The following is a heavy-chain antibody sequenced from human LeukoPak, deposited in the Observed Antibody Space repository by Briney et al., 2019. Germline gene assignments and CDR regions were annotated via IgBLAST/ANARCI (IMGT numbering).Heavy chain of an antibody. J-gene: IGHJ4*02. D-gene: IGHD2-2*01. CDR2: ISYDGSNK. Sequence: EAGGSLRLSCAASGFTFSSYGMHWVRQAPGKGLEWVAVISYDGSNKYYADSVKGRFTISRDNSKNTLYLQMNSLRAEDTAVYYCAKDHCSSTSCYIFDYWGRGTLVTVSS. V-gene: IGHV3-30*18. CDR3: AKDHCSSTSCYIFDY. CDR1: GFTFSSYG.